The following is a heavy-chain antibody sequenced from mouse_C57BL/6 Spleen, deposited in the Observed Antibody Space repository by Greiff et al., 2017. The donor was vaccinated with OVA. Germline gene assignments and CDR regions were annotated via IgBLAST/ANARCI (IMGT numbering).Heavy chain of an antibody. CDR1: GYTFTSYW. CDR2: IHPNSGST. D-gene: IGHD1-1*01. CDR3: ARKGSNLFFDY. V-gene: IGHV1-64*01. J-gene: IGHJ2*01. Sequence: QVQLQQPGAELVKPGASVKLSCKASGYTFTSYWMHWVKQRPGQGLEWIGMIHPNSGSTNYNEKFKSKTTLTLDKSSSTAYMQLSSLTSEDSAVYYCARKGSNLFFDYWGQGTTLTVSS.